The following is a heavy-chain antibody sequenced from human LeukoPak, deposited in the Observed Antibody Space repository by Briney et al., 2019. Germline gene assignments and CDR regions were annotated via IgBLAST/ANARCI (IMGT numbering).Heavy chain of an antibody. CDR3: ARLPYGSGARLQREGRDV. V-gene: IGHV4-38-2*02. J-gene: IGHJ6*04. CDR2: IYHSGST. Sequence: PSETLSLTCTVSGYSISSGYYWGWIRQPPGKGLEWIGSIYHSGSTYYNPSLKSRVTISVDTSKKQFSLNLTSVTAADTAVYYCARLPYGSGARLQREGRDVWGKGTTVTISS. D-gene: IGHD3-10*01. CDR1: GYSISSGYY.